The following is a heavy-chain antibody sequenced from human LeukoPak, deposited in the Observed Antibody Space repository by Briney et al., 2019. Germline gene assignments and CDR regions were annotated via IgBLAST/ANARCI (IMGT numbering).Heavy chain of an antibody. Sequence: GGSLRLSCAASGFTFSSYAMSWVRQAPGKGLEWVSSISSSSSYIYYADSVKGRFTISRDNAKNSLYLQMNSLRAEDTAVYYCARDGYSSSWEHFDYWGQGTLVTVSS. CDR2: ISSSSSYI. CDR3: ARDGYSSSWEHFDY. CDR1: GFTFSSYA. V-gene: IGHV3-21*01. J-gene: IGHJ4*02. D-gene: IGHD6-13*01.